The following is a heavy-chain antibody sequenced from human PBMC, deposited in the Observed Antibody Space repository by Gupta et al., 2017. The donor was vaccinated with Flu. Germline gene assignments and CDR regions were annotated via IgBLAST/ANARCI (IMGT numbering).Heavy chain of an antibody. V-gene: IGHV3-7*01. D-gene: IGHD3-22*01. CDR1: GFPFSTSW. Sequence: EVQLVESGGGLVQPGGSLRLSCVASGFPFSTSWMSWVRQAPGKGLEWVATINEDGIDKDYVDSVRGRFTISRDNSRNSLFLQLSSLRAGDTALYYCAKTYYYVSNGYCNFQHWGKGTLVTVSA. CDR3: AKTYYYVSNGYCNFQH. J-gene: IGHJ1*01. CDR2: INEDGIDK.